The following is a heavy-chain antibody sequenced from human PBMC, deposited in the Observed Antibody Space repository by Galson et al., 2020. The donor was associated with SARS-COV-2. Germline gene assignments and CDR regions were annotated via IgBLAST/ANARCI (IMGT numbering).Heavy chain of an antibody. CDR1: GFTFSSYA. CDR2: ISYDGSNK. CDR3: ARGHITWFGELLLDY. D-gene: IGHD3-10*01. J-gene: IGHJ4*02. Sequence: GESLKISCAASGFTFSSYAMHWVRQAPGKGLEWVAVISYDGSNKYYADSVTGRFTISRDNSKNTLYLQMNSLRAKDTAVYYCARGHITWFGELLLDYWGQGTLVTVSS. V-gene: IGHV3-30*04.